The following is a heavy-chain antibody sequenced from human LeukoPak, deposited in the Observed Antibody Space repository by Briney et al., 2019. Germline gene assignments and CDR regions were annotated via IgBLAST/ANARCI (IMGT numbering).Heavy chain of an antibody. V-gene: IGHV4-61*08. J-gene: IGHJ4*02. Sequence: SETLSLTCAVSGGSISSGGYSWSWIRQPPGKGLEWIGYIYYSGSTNYNPSLKSRVTISVDTSKNQFSLKLSSVTAADTAVYYCAREIANCSGGSCYSSGLDYWGQGTLVTVSS. CDR1: GGSISSGGYS. CDR2: IYYSGST. D-gene: IGHD2-15*01. CDR3: AREIANCSGGSCYSSGLDY.